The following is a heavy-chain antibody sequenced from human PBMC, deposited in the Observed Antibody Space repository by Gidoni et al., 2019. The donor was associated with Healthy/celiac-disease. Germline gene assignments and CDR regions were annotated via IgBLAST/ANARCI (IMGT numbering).Heavy chain of an antibody. Sequence: EVQLVESGGVVVQPGGSLRLSCAASGFPFDDYTMHWVRQAPGKGLEWVSLISWDGGSTYYADSVKGRFTISRDNSKNSLYLQMNSLRTEDTALYYCAKDITRGYSYGPHYGMDVWGQGTTVTVSS. D-gene: IGHD5-18*01. J-gene: IGHJ6*02. CDR2: ISWDGGST. CDR3: AKDITRGYSYGPHYGMDV. CDR1: GFPFDDYT. V-gene: IGHV3-43*01.